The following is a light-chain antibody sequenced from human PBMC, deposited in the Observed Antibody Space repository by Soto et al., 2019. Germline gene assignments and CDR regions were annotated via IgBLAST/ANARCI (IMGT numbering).Light chain of an antibody. CDR3: QQYNNWPPYT. Sequence: IVLTQSPGTLSLSPGERTTLSCRASQSVSSYLAWYQQRPGQAPRLLMYGASTRATETPARFSGSGSATDFTLTISSLQSEDFAVYYCQQYNNWPPYTFGQGTKVDIK. V-gene: IGKV3-15*01. J-gene: IGKJ2*01. CDR1: QSVSSY. CDR2: GAS.